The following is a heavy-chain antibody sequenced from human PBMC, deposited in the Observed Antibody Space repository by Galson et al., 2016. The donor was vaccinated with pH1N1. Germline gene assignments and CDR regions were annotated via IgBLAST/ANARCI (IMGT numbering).Heavy chain of an antibody. CDR2: IKQDGSEK. D-gene: IGHD3-10*01. CDR1: GFSFSSYW. V-gene: IGHV3-7*01. J-gene: IGHJ5*02. Sequence: SLRLCCADSGFSFSSYWMSWVRQAPGKGMEWVANIKQDGSEKYYVDSVKGRFTISRDNAKNSLYLQMNSLRAEDKAVYYCAREMRFGELGVWFAPWGQGTLVTFSS. CDR3: AREMRFGELGVWFAP.